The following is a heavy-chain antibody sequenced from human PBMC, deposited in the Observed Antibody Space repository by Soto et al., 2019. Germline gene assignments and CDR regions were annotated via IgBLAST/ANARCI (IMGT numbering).Heavy chain of an antibody. CDR2: IWYDGSNK. CDR1: GFTFSSYG. Sequence: PGGSLRLSCAASGFTFSSYGMHWVRQAPGKGLEWVAVIWYDGSNKYYADSVKGRFTISRDNSKNTLYLQMKSLRDEDTAVYYCARERWGSGREPPGAQCFYGMDVWGPGTMVTVFS. D-gene: IGHD3-10*01. J-gene: IGHJ6*02. V-gene: IGHV3-33*01. CDR3: ARERWGSGREPPGAQCFYGMDV.